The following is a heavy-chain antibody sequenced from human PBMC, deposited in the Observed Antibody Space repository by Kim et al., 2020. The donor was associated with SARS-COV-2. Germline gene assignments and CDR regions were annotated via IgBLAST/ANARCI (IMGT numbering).Heavy chain of an antibody. V-gene: IGHV3-30*18. CDR3: AKDRITIFGDTGYYGMDV. J-gene: IGHJ6*02. D-gene: IGHD3-3*01. Sequence: GGSLRLSCAASGFTFSSYGMHWVRQAPGKGLEWVAVISYDGSNKYYADSVKGRFTISRDNSKNTLYLQMNSLRAEDTAVYYCAKDRITIFGDTGYYGMDVWGQGTTVTVSS. CDR1: GFTFSSYG. CDR2: ISYDGSNK.